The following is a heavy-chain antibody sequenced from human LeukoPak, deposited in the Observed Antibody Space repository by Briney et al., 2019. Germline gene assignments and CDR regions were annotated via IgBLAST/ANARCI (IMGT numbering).Heavy chain of an antibody. CDR1: GLTFSTYA. CDR3: ARGAHYYYDRSGYYYFDY. CDR2: ISSNGGST. V-gene: IGHV3-64*01. J-gene: IGHJ4*02. Sequence: GGSLRLSCAASGLTFSTYAMHWVRQAPGKGLEYVSGISSNGGSTYYANSVKGRFTISRDNSKNTLFLQMDSLRAEDMAVYYCARGAHYYYDRSGYYYFDYWGQGTLVTVSP. D-gene: IGHD3-22*01.